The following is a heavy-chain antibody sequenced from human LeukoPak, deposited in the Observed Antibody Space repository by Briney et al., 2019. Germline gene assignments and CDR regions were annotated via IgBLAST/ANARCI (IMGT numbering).Heavy chain of an antibody. V-gene: IGHV3-30*18. CDR2: ISFDGSNK. Sequence: GGSLRLSCAASGFTFSSYGMHWVRQAPGKGLEWVAVISFDGSNKYYADSVKGRFTISRDNSKNTLYLQMNSLRAEDAAVYYCAKWGSSWYEGNYYYMDVWGKGTTVTISS. CDR3: AKWGSSWYEGNYYYMDV. CDR1: GFTFSSYG. J-gene: IGHJ6*03. D-gene: IGHD6-13*01.